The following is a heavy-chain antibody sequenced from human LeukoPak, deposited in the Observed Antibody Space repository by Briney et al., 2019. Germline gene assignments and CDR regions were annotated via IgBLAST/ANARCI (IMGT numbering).Heavy chain of an antibody. D-gene: IGHD3-9*01. CDR1: GGSISSSTFY. Sequence: PSETLSLTCTVSGGSISSSTFYWGWLRQPPGKGLEWIGNIYYSGTTYYNPSLKSRLTISVDTSQRQFSLRLTSVTAADTALYYCTRGSYDVLTGFSTLGEYWGQGALVTVSS. J-gene: IGHJ4*02. CDR3: TRGSYDVLTGFSTLGEY. V-gene: IGHV4-39*01. CDR2: IYYSGTT.